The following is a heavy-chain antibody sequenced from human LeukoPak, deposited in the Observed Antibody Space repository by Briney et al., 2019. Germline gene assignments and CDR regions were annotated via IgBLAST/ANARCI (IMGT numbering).Heavy chain of an antibody. Sequence: ASVKVSCKASGYTFTSYGISWVRQAPGQGLEWMGWISAHNGNTNYAQKLQGRVTMTTDTSTSTAYMELRSLRSDDTAVYYCARDPLAAAGMFFDYWGQGTLVTVSS. D-gene: IGHD6-13*01. CDR3: ARDPLAAAGMFFDY. CDR1: GYTFTSYG. V-gene: IGHV1-18*01. CDR2: ISAHNGNT. J-gene: IGHJ4*02.